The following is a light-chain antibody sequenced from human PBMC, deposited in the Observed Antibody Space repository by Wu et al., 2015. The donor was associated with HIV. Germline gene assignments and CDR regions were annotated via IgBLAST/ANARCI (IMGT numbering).Light chain of an antibody. V-gene: IGKV1-39*01. CDR1: QSVSSY. J-gene: IGKJ1*01. CDR2: AAS. CDR3: QQSYSTLWT. Sequence: VGDXVTITCRASQSVSSYLNWYQXKPGKAPKLLIYAASSLQGGVSSRFSGSGSGTDFTLAISSLQPEDSATYYCQQSYSTLWTFGQGTKVEIK.